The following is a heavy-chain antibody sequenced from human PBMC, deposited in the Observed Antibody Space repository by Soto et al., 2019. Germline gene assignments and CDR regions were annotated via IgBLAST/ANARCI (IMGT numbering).Heavy chain of an antibody. CDR3: ARDRYYYGSGIRYFYGMDV. CDR2: IIPIYGTA. V-gene: IGHV1-69*01. Sequence: QVQLVQSGAEGKKPGSSVKVSCKASGGTFSSYAISWVRQAPGQGLEWMGGIIPIYGTANYAQKFQGRVTINADESTSTAYMELSRLRSEDTAVYYCARDRYYYGSGIRYFYGMDVWGQGTTVTV. D-gene: IGHD3-10*01. J-gene: IGHJ6*02. CDR1: GGTFSSYA.